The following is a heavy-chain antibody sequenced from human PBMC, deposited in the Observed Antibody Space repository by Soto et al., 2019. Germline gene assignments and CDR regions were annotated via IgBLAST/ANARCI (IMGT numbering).Heavy chain of an antibody. CDR1: GFSLSTSGVG. Sequence: QITLKESGPTLVKPTQTLTLTCTFSGFSLSTSGVGVGWIRQPPGKALEWLALIYWDDDKRYSPSLKSRLTNXXDXSXXQVVLTMTNMDPVDTATYYCAHTYFDWLRDYGMDVWGQGTTVTVSS. J-gene: IGHJ6*02. CDR2: IYWDDDK. CDR3: AHTYFDWLRDYGMDV. V-gene: IGHV2-5*02. D-gene: IGHD3-9*01.